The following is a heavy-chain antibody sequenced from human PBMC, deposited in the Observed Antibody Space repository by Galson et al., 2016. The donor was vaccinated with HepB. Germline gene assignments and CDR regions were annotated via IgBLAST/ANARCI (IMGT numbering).Heavy chain of an antibody. Sequence: SLRLSCAASGFIVSSNYMSWVRQAPGKGLEWVSVIYSGGSTYYADSVKGRFTISRDNSKNTLYLQMNSLRVEDTAVYYCARYGSGSSYQDSWGQGTLVTVSS. J-gene: IGHJ5*01. CDR1: GFIVSSNY. D-gene: IGHD3-10*01. CDR3: ARYGSGSSYQDS. CDR2: IYSGGST. V-gene: IGHV3-53*01.